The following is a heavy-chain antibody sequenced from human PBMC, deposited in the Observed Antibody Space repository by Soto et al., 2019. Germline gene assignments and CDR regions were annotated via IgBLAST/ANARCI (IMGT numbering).Heavy chain of an antibody. J-gene: IGHJ4*02. CDR3: ARGPLLYDFRAYYFDY. V-gene: IGHV3-7*01. D-gene: IGHD3-3*01. Sequence: PGGSLRLSCAASGFTFSSYWMSWVRQAPGKGLEWVANIKQDGSEKYYVDSVKGRFTISRDNAKNSLYLQMNSLRAEDTAVYYCARGPLLYDFRAYYFDYWGQGTLVTVS. CDR2: IKQDGSEK. CDR1: GFTFSSYW.